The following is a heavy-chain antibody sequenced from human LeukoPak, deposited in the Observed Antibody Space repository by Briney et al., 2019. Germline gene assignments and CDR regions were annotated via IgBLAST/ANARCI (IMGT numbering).Heavy chain of an antibody. V-gene: IGHV3-48*02. D-gene: IGHD4-23*01. Sequence: PGGSLRLSCEASGFGFSDYGMTWVRQTPGKGLEWISYISSRSSTSSPTNTIYYADSVKGRFTISRDNAKNSLYLQMNSLRDEDMAVYYCVRMAEAAVVTPWAHFDYWGQGTLVTVSS. CDR2: ISSRSSTSSPTNTI. J-gene: IGHJ4*02. CDR3: VRMAEAAVVTPWAHFDY. CDR1: GFGFSDYG.